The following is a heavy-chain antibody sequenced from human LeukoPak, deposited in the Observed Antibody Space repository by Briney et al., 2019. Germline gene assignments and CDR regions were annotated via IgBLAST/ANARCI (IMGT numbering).Heavy chain of an antibody. CDR2: ISWNSGSI. CDR3: AKAAGGSSVTNWFDP. Sequence: GGSLRLSCAASGFTFDDYAMHWVRQAPGKGMEWVSGISWNSGSIGYADSVKGRFTISRDNAKNSLYLQMNSLRAEDTALYYCAKAAGGSSVTNWFDPWGQGTLVTVSS. V-gene: IGHV3-9*01. D-gene: IGHD1-26*01. CDR1: GFTFDDYA. J-gene: IGHJ5*02.